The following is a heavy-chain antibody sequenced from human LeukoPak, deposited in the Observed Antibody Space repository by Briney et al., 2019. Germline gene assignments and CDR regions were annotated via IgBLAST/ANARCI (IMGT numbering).Heavy chain of an antibody. CDR2: IYYSGST. V-gene: IGHV4-59*08. J-gene: IGHJ5*02. Sequence: SETLSLTCTVSGGSISSYYWSWIRQPPGKGLEWIGYIYYSGSTNYNPSLKSRVTISVDTSKNQSSLKLSSVTAADTAVYYCARTRGNWFDPWGQGTLVTVSS. CDR1: GGSISSYY. CDR3: ARTRGNWFDP.